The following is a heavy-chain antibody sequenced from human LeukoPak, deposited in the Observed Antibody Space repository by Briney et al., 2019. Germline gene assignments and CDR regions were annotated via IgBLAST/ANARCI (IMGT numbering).Heavy chain of an antibody. CDR2: IYYSGST. J-gene: IGHJ4*02. CDR1: GGSISSYY. D-gene: IGHD3-10*01. Sequence: TSETLSLTCTVSGGSISSYYWSWIRQPPGKGLEWIGYIYYSGSTNYNPSLKSRVTISVDTSKNQFSLKLSSVTAADTAVYYCAREAPISDSGNYYKSLGYWGQGTLVTVSS. CDR3: AREAPISDSGNYYKSLGY. V-gene: IGHV4-59*01.